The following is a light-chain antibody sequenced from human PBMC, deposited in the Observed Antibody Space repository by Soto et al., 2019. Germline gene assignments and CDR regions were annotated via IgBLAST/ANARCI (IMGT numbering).Light chain of an antibody. CDR3: GSWDSSLSAYV. CDR2: DDN. CDR1: SSNIGGNS. Sequence: QSVLENPPPVSSAPGQKVALSFSGSSSNIGGNSVSWYQQLPGTAPKLLIYDDNKRPSGIPDRFSGSKSGTSATLGITGFQTGDEADYYCGSWDSSLSAYVFGTGTKVTVL. J-gene: IGLJ1*01. V-gene: IGLV1-51*01.